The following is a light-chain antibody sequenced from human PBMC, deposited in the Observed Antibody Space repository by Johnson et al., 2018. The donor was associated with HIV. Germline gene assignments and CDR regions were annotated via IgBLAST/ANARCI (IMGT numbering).Light chain of an antibody. CDR2: DNN. J-gene: IGLJ1*01. CDR3: GTWDTSLSAPYV. V-gene: IGLV1-51*01. CDR1: SSNIGNNY. Sequence: QSVLTQPPSVSAAPGQKVTISCSGSSSNIGNNYLSWYQQLPGTAPKLLISDNNKRPSGIPDRFSGSKSGASATLVISGLQTGDEADYYCGTWDTSLSAPYVFGTGTKVTVL.